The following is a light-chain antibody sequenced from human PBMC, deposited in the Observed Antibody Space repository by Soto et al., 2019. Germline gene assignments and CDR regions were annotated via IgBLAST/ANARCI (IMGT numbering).Light chain of an antibody. CDR3: QQYGSSPPP. CDR2: GAS. J-gene: IGKJ5*01. Sequence: EIVLTQSPGTLSLSPGERATLSCRASQSVSSSYLAWYQQKPGQAPRLLIYGASSRATGIPDRFSGSGSGTDFTLTISRLEPEDFAVYYCQQYGSSPPPFGEGPRLEIK. V-gene: IGKV3-20*01. CDR1: QSVSSSY.